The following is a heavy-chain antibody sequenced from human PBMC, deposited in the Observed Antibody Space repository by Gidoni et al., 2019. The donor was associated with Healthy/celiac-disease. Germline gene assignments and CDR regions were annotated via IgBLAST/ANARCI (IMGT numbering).Heavy chain of an antibody. CDR3: AKQGYDILTGYTPYDAFDI. D-gene: IGHD3-9*01. V-gene: IGHV3-23*01. Sequence: EVQLLESGGGVVQPGGSLRLSCAASGFTFSSYAMSWVRQAPGKGLEWVSAISGSGGSTYYADSVKGRFTISRDNSKNTLYLQMNSLRAEDTAVYYCAKQGYDILTGYTPYDAFDIWGQGTMVTVSS. J-gene: IGHJ3*02. CDR1: GFTFSSYA. CDR2: ISGSGGST.